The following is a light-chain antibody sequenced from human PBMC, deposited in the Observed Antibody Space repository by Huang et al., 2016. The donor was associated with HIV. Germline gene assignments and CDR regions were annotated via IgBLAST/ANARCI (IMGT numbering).Light chain of an antibody. V-gene: IGKV1-9*01. J-gene: IGKJ4*01. Sequence: IQLTQSPSSLSASVGDRVTISCRASQGISSYLAWYQQKPGKAPKILIYAASTLQSGVPSRFGGDGSGTDFTLTITRLQPEDFATYYCQQLDGYPLTFGGGTKVEIK. CDR1: QGISSY. CDR3: QQLDGYPLT. CDR2: AAS.